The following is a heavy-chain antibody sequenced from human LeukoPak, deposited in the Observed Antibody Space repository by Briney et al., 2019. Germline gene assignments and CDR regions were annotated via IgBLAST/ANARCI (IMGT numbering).Heavy chain of an antibody. CDR2: THYRSKWYS. Sequence: SQTLSLTCVISGDSVSSNNAAWNWLRQSPSRGLEGLGRTHYRSKWYSDYAVSVKSRIIICADTSKNQVSLQLNSMTPDDTALYFCASEGTHCTSSSNCYSQKAIGYFDSWGQGSLVTVSS. CDR1: GDSVSSNNAA. CDR3: ASEGTHCTSSSNCYSQKAIGYFDS. V-gene: IGHV6-1*01. D-gene: IGHD3-22*01. J-gene: IGHJ4*02.